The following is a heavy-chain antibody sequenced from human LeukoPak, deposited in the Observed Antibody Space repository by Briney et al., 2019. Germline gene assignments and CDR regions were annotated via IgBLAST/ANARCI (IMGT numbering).Heavy chain of an antibody. CDR1: GYTFTVYF. CDR2: INPNSGGT. Sequence: ASVKVSCKASGYTFTVYFMHWVRQAPGQGLEWMGWINPNSGGTNYAQKFQGRVTMTRDTSISTAYMELSRLRSDDTAVYYCARVPPVAPYGMDVWGQGTTVTVSS. J-gene: IGHJ6*02. D-gene: IGHD6-19*01. CDR3: ARVPPVAPYGMDV. V-gene: IGHV1-2*02.